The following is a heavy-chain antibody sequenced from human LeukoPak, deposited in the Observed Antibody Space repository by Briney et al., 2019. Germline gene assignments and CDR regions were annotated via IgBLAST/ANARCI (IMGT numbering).Heavy chain of an antibody. CDR3: AGGPSSDLRTGFFFGYFDD. D-gene: IGHD3/OR15-3a*01. Sequence: SVKVSCKASGGTFSNAAISWVRQAPVKGLEWMGRVIPFLGTTNYAHKFQGRVTITADKDTQTAYMELRSLTSEDTAVYFCAGGPSSDLRTGFFFGYFDDWGQGTLITVSS. J-gene: IGHJ4*02. CDR1: GGTFSNAA. CDR2: VIPFLGTT. V-gene: IGHV1-69*04.